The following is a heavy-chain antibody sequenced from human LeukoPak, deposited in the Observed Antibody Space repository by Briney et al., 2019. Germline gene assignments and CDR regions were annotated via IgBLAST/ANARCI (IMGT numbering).Heavy chain of an antibody. D-gene: IGHD2-2*01. J-gene: IGHJ4*02. CDR3: AKDLLCSSTSCYGSGYFDS. V-gene: IGHV3-30*18. CDR2: ISYDGSNK. CDR1: GFTLSSYG. Sequence: GGSLRLSCAASGFTLSSYGMHWVRQAPGKGLEWVAIISYDGSNKYYVDSVKGRFTISRDNSKNTLYLQMNSLRAEDTAVYYCAKDLLCSSTSCYGSGYFDSWGQGTLVTVSS.